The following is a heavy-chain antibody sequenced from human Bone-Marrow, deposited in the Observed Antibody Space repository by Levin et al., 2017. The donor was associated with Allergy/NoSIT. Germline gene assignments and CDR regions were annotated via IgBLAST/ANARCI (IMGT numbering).Heavy chain of an antibody. CDR1: GFTFSSYA. V-gene: IGHV3-30-3*01. J-gene: IGHJ6*02. CDR3: ARDLYNWNYESIYYYGMDV. D-gene: IGHD1-7*01. Sequence: GGSLRLSCAASGFTFSSYAMHWVRQAPGKGLEWVAVISYDGSNKYYADSVKGRFTISRDNSKNTLYLQMNSLRAEDTAVYYCARDLYNWNYESIYYYGMDVWGQGTTVTVSS. CDR2: ISYDGSNK.